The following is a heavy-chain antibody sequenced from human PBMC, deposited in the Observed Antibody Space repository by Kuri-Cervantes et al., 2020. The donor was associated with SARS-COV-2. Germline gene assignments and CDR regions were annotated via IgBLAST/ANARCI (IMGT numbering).Heavy chain of an antibody. CDR1: GGSISSYY. CDR3: ARDFPTKALRFGHLNAFDI. J-gene: IGHJ3*02. CDR2: IHYSGST. D-gene: IGHD5-12*01. Sequence: SETLSLTCTVSGGSISSYYWSWIRQPPGKGLEWIGYIHYSGSTNYNPTLKSRVTMSVDTSKNQFSLKLSSVTAADTAVYYCARDFPTKALRFGHLNAFDIWGQGTMVTVSS. V-gene: IGHV4-59*12.